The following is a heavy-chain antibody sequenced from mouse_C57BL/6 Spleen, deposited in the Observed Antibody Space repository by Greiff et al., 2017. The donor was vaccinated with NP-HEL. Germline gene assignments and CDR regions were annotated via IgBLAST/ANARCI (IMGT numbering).Heavy chain of an antibody. CDR1: GFTFSSYA. V-gene: IGHV5-9-1*02. D-gene: IGHD3-2*02. Sequence: EVKLVESGEGLVKPGGSLKLSCAASGFTFSSYAMSWVRQTPEKRLEWVAYISSGGDYIYYADTVKGRFTISRDNARNTLYLQMSSLKSEDTAMYYCTRDPSSGYAMDYWGQGTSVTVSS. CDR3: TRDPSSGYAMDY. CDR2: ISSGGDYI. J-gene: IGHJ4*01.